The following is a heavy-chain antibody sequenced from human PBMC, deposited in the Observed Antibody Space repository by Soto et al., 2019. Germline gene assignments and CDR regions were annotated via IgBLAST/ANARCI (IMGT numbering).Heavy chain of an antibody. V-gene: IGHV3-30*18. J-gene: IGHJ6*02. CDR1: GFTFSSYG. Sequence: QVQLVESGGGVVQPGRSLRLSCAASGFTFSSYGMHWVRQAPGKGLEWVAVISYDGSNKYYADSVKGRFTISRDNSKNTLYLQMNRLRAEDTAVYYCAKDFPFRYYGMGGWGQGTTVTVSS. CDR3: AKDFPFRYYGMGG. CDR2: ISYDGSNK.